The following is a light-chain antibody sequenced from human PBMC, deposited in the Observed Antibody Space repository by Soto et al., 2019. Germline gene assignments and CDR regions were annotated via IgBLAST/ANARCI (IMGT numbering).Light chain of an antibody. Sequence: QLVLTQSPSASASLGASVKLTCTLSSGHSNYAIAWHQQQPEKGPRYLMKVNSDGSHRKGDGIPDRFSGSSSGAQRYLTISSLQSEDEADYYCQTWGTGIRVFGTGPKLTVL. CDR3: QTWGTGIRV. CDR1: SGHSNYA. J-gene: IGLJ1*01. CDR2: VNSDGSH. V-gene: IGLV4-69*01.